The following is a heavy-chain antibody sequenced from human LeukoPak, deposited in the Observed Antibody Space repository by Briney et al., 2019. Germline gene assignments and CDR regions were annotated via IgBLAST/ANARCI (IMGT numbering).Heavy chain of an antibody. CDR1: GGSISSYY. CDR3: AGLYIYYYASGSSYWFDP. CDR2: IYTSGST. J-gene: IGHJ5*02. D-gene: IGHD3-10*01. V-gene: IGHV4-4*07. Sequence: SETLSLTCTVSGGSISSYYWSWIRQPAGKGLEWIGRIYTSGSTNYNPSLKSRVTMSVDKSKNQFSLKLTSVTAADTAVYYCAGLYIYYYASGSSYWFDPWGRGTLVTVSS.